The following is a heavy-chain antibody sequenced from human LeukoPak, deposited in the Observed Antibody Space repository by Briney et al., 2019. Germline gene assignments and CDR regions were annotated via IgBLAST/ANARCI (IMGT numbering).Heavy chain of an antibody. D-gene: IGHD3-22*01. Sequence: SETLSLTCAVYGGSFSGYYWSWIRQPPGKGLEWIGEINHSGSTNYNPSLKSRVTISVDTSKNQFSLKLSSVTAADTAVYYCARGTENYYDSSSYIGPAFDIWGQGTMVTVSS. V-gene: IGHV4-34*01. CDR2: INHSGST. J-gene: IGHJ3*02. CDR1: GGSFSGYY. CDR3: ARGTENYYDSSSYIGPAFDI.